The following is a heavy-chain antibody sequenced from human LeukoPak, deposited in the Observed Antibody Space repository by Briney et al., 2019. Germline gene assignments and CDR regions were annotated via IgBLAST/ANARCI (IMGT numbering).Heavy chain of an antibody. J-gene: IGHJ1*01. CDR1: GFTFSSYG. CDR3: ARGDGYNDAEYLQH. Sequence: GGSLILSFAASGFTFSSYGMHWVRQAPGKGVGWVAVIWYDGSNKYYGDSVKGRFTISRDNSKKTLYLQMNSLRVEGTAVYYCARGDGYNDAEYLQHWGQGTLVTVS. CDR2: IWYDGSNK. V-gene: IGHV3-33*01. D-gene: IGHD5-24*01.